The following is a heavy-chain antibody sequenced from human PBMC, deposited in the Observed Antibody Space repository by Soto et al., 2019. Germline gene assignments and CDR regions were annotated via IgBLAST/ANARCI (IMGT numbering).Heavy chain of an antibody. CDR1: GYTFTGYY. V-gene: IGHV1-2*04. J-gene: IGHJ6*02. CDR2: INPNSGGT. Sequence: GASVKVSCKASGYTFTGYYMHWVRQAPGQGLEWMGWINPNSGGTNYAQKFQGWVTMTRDTSVSTAYMELSRLRSDDTAVYYCERDFFPRITMVRGAPYYYYGMDVWGQGTTVTVSS. CDR3: ERDFFPRITMVRGAPYYYYGMDV. D-gene: IGHD3-10*01.